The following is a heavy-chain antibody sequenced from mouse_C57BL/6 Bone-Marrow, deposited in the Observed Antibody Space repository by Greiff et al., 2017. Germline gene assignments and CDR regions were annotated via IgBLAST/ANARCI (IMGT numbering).Heavy chain of an antibody. V-gene: IGHV1-47*01. CDR3: AKGYYGSSLRHWYFDV. CDR1: GYTFTTYP. CDR2: FHPYNDDT. Sequence: QVQLKESGAELVKPGASVKMSCKASGYTFTTYPIEWMKQNHGKSLEWIGNFHPYNDDTKYNETFNGKATLTVEKSSSTVYLELSRLTSDDAAVYYCAKGYYGSSLRHWYFDVWGTGTTVTVAS. D-gene: IGHD1-1*01. J-gene: IGHJ1*03.